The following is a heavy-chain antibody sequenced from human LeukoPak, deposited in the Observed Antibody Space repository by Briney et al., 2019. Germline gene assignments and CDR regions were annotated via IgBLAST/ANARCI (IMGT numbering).Heavy chain of an antibody. J-gene: IGHJ4*02. V-gene: IGHV3-9*01. Sequence: GGSLRLSCAASGFTIDDYDMHWIRQAPGKGLEWISGISWNGGSIGYADSVKGRFTISRDNAKNSLYLQMNSLRAEDTSLYYCAKVTDNDSSSGFDYWGEGTLVTVSS. D-gene: IGHD3-22*01. CDR3: AKVTDNDSSSGFDY. CDR2: ISWNGGSI. CDR1: GFTIDDYD.